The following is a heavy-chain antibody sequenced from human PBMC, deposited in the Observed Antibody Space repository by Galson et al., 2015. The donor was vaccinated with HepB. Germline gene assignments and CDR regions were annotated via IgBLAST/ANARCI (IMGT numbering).Heavy chain of an antibody. CDR3: TRTDAFDI. V-gene: IGHV3-7*01. J-gene: IGHJ3*02. Sequence: SLRLSCAASGLTFSNFWMNWVRQAPGKGLEWVANIKQDGSDKYYVDSVRGRFTISRDNAKNSLYLQMNSLRDEDTAVYYCTRTDAFDIWGQGTVVTVSS. CDR1: GLTFSNFW. CDR2: IKQDGSDK.